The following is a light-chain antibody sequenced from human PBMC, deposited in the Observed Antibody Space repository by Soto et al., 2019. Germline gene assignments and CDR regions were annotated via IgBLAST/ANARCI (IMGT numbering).Light chain of an antibody. V-gene: IGLV2-14*01. CDR2: DVS. CDR1: SSDVDGYNY. CDR3: SSYTSTGTGI. Sequence: QSVLTQPASVSGSPGQSITISCTGTSSDVDGYNYVSWYQQHPGKAPKLMIYDVSNRPSGVSNRFSGSKSGNTASLTISGLQAEDEADYYCSSYTSTGTGIFGTGTKVTVL. J-gene: IGLJ1*01.